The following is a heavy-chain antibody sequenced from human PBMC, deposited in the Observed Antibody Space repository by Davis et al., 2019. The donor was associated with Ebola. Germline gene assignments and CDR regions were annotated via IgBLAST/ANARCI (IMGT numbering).Heavy chain of an antibody. Sequence: SETLSLTFAVYGGSSSGYYWSWIRQLPGKGLAWIGEINHSGSTYYNPSLKSRVTISIDSSKDQFSLRLSSVTAADTALYSCARHLDYTSGWYFDRWSQGSLVTVS. CDR3: ARHLDYTSGWYFDR. CDR2: INHSGST. D-gene: IGHD6-19*01. V-gene: IGHV4-34*01. J-gene: IGHJ5*02. CDR1: GGSSSGYY.